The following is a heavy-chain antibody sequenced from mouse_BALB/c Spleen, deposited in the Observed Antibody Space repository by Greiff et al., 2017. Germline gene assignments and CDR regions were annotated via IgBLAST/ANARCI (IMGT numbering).Heavy chain of an antibody. CDR3: ARDHGNYAYYYAMDY. J-gene: IGHJ4*01. D-gene: IGHD2-1*01. CDR1: GFSLTSYG. V-gene: IGHV2-9*02. Sequence: VQVVESGPGLVAPSQSLSITCTVSGFSLTSYGVHWVRQPPGKGLEWLGVIWAGGSTNYNSALMSRLSISKDNSKSQVFLKMNSLQTDDTAMYYCARDHGNYAYYYAMDYWGQGTSGTVSS. CDR2: IWAGGST.